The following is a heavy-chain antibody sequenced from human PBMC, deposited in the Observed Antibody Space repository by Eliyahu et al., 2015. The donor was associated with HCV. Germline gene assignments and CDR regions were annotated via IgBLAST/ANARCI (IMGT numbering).Heavy chain of an antibody. CDR3: AREESKGLLKGGNWYFDL. CDR2: IYYSGRT. V-gene: IGHV4-59*01. Sequence: QVQLQESGPGLVKPSETVSLTCTXXGXSIXXYYWSWIRQPPGKGLEWIGYIYYSGRTNYNPSLKSRVTISVDTSKNQFSLDLSSVTAADTAVYYCAREESKGLLKGGNWYFDLWGRGTLVTVSS. D-gene: IGHD3-22*01. CDR1: GXSIXXYY. J-gene: IGHJ2*01.